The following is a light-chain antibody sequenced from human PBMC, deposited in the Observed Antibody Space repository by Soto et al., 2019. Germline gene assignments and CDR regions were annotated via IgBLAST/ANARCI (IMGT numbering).Light chain of an antibody. J-gene: IGKJ2*01. CDR3: QQYGSSHT. V-gene: IGKV3-20*01. CDR1: QSVSSSY. Sequence: EIVLTQSPGTLSLSPGERATLSCRASQSVSSSYLAWYQQKPGQAPRLLIYGASSRATGIPDRFSGSGSGTDFTLTISRLEPEDFAVYYCQQYGSSHTFGYWTKLEIK. CDR2: GAS.